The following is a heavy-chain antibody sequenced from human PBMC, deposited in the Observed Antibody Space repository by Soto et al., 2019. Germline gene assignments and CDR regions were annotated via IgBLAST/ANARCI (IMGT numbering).Heavy chain of an antibody. CDR1: GGSFSSYY. D-gene: IGHD2-2*01. J-gene: IGHJ4*02. Sequence: PSETLSLTCAVYGGSFSSYYWSGIRQPPGKGLEWIGEINHSGSTNYNSSLQSRVTISVDTSRTQISLKLSFVTAADTAMYYCARGDIPALDYLLYFDYWGQGTQVTVSS. V-gene: IGHV4-34*01. CDR3: ARGDIPALDYLLYFDY. CDR2: INHSGST.